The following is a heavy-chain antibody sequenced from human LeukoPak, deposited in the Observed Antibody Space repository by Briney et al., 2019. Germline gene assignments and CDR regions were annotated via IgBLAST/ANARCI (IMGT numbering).Heavy chain of an antibody. CDR3: TTLSVPVDY. Sequence: GGSLRLSCAASGLTFSNVWMSWVRQAPGKGLEWVGRIKTKTDGGTTDYAAPVKGRFTISRDDSKDTLYLQMCSLKTEDTAVYYCTTLSVPVDYWGQGALVTVSS. D-gene: IGHD2-2*01. V-gene: IGHV3-15*01. CDR2: IKTKTDGGTT. CDR1: GLTFSNVW. J-gene: IGHJ4*02.